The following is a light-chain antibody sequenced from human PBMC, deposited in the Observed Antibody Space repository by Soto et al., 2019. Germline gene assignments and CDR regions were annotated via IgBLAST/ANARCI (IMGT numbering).Light chain of an antibody. V-gene: IGKV3-15*01. Sequence: EFLLTQSPGTLNLSPGERATLSCRASQTVRNNYLAWYQQKPGQAPRLLIYGASTRATGIPARFSGSGSGTEFTLTISTLQSEDFAVYYCQQYNNWPWTFGQGAKVDIK. CDR1: QTVRNN. J-gene: IGKJ1*01. CDR3: QQYNNWPWT. CDR2: GAS.